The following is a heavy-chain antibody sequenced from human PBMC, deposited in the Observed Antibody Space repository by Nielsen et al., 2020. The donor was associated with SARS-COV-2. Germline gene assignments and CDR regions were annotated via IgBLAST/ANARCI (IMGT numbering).Heavy chain of an antibody. CDR1: GDTFPIDN. Sequence: ASVKVSCKASGDTFPIDNIHWLRQAPGQGLEWIGIINLSAGSTDSAQKFKGRVTMTRDTSVSTVYLALTSLKSEDTAVYYCATPITVDYFDYWGQGTLVTVSS. J-gene: IGHJ4*02. V-gene: IGHV1-46*01. CDR3: ATPITVDYFDY. CDR2: INLSAGST.